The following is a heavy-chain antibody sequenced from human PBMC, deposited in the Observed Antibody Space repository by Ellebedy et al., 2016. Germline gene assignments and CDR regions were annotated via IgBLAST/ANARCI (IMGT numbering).Heavy chain of an antibody. CDR1: GFTVSSNY. V-gene: IGHV3-66*01. J-gene: IGHJ4*02. D-gene: IGHD3-22*01. CDR2: IYSGGST. CDR3: ARDLDDSSGYYYPMIDY. Sequence: GESLKISCAASGFTVSSNYMSWVRQAPGKGLEWVSVIYSGGSTYYADSVKGRFTISRDNSKNTLYLQMNSLRAEDTAVYYCARDLDDSSGYYYPMIDYWGQGTLVTVSS.